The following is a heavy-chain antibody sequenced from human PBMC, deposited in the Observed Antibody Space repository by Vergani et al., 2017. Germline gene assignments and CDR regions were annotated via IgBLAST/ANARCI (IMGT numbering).Heavy chain of an antibody. J-gene: IGHJ3*02. CDR3: AGGDCSSTSCRSDAFDI. D-gene: IGHD2-2*01. CDR1: GGTFSSYA. CDR2: IIPIFGTA. V-gene: IGHV1-69*01. Sequence: QVQLVQSAAEVKKPGSSVKVSCKASGGTFSSYAISWVRQAPGQGLERMGGIIPIFGTANYAQKFQGRVTITADESTSTAYMELSSLRSEDTAVYYCAGGDCSSTSCRSDAFDIWGQGTMVTVSS.